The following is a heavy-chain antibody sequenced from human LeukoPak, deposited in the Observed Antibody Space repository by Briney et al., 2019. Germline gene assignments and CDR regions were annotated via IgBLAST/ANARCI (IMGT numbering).Heavy chain of an antibody. CDR2: ISWNSGSI. CDR1: GFTFDDYA. Sequence: GRSLRLSCAASGFTFDDYAMRWGRQAPGKGLEWVSGISWNSGSIGYADSVKGRFTISRDNAKNSLYLQMNSLRAEDTALYYCAKVLAVGANHDAFDIWGQGTMVTVSS. J-gene: IGHJ3*02. D-gene: IGHD1-26*01. V-gene: IGHV3-9*01. CDR3: AKVLAVGANHDAFDI.